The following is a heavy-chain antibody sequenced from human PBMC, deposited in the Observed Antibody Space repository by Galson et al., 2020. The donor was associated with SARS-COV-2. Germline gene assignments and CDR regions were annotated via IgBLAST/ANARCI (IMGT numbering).Heavy chain of an antibody. D-gene: IGHD3-16*02. CDR3: AVMITFGGVIVHYYYYYGMDV. Sequence: SVKVSCKASGGTFSSYAISWVRQAPGQGLEWMGGIIPIFGTENYAQKFQGRVTITADESTSTAYMELSSLRSEDTAVYYCAVMITFGGVIVHYYYYYGMDVWGQGTTVTVSS. V-gene: IGHV1-69*13. CDR1: GGTFSSYA. J-gene: IGHJ6*02. CDR2: IIPIFGTE.